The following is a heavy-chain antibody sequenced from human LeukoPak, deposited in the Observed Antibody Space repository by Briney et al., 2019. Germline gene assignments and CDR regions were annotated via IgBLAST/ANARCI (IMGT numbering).Heavy chain of an antibody. CDR3: ARDSLTTVTTGELWFDP. V-gene: IGHV3-23*01. D-gene: IGHD4-17*01. CDR2: ISGSGGST. CDR1: GFTFSSYA. Sequence: RGSLRLSCAASGFTFSSYAMSWVRQAPGKGLEWVSAISGSGGSTYYADSVKGRFTISRDNAKNSLYLQMNSLRAEDTAVYYCARDSLTTVTTGELWFDPWGQGTLVTVSS. J-gene: IGHJ5*02.